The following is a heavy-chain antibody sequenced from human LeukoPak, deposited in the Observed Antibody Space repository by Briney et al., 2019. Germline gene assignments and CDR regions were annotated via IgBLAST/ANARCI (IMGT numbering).Heavy chain of an antibody. J-gene: IGHJ4*02. D-gene: IGHD4-17*01. CDR2: ISSSSTI. V-gene: IGHV3-48*01. CDR1: GFTFSSYS. CDR3: AKDRLRFLSVSSFDY. Sequence: PGGSLRLSCAASGFTFSSYSMNWVRQAPGKGLEWVSYISSSSTIYYADSVKGRFTISRDNAKNSLYLQMNSLRAEDRAVYYCAKDRLRFLSVSSFDYWGQGTLVTVSS.